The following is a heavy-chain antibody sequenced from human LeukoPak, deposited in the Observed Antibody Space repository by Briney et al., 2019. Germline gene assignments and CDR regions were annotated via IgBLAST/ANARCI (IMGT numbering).Heavy chain of an antibody. V-gene: IGHV3-64*01. CDR1: AFTFSTYA. Sequence: PGGSLRLSCAASAFTFSTYAMHWVRQAPGKGLEYVSAISSNGGNTYYANSVKGRFTISRDNSKNTLYLQMGSPRAEDMAVYYCARAVAAGTPPLDYWGQGTLVTVSS. D-gene: IGHD6-13*01. CDR2: ISSNGGNT. J-gene: IGHJ4*02. CDR3: ARAVAAGTPPLDY.